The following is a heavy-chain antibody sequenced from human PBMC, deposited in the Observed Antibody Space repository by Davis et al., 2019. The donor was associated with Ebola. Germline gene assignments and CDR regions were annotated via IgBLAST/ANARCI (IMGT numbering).Heavy chain of an antibody. CDR3: ARLFDYRTIYDY. V-gene: IGHV3-7*03. CDR2: INPDGSVE. CDR1: EFNFTASW. J-gene: IGHJ4*02. D-gene: IGHD4-11*01. Sequence: GESLKISCAASEFNFTASWMSWIRQAPGKGLEWVASINPDGSVEHYVDSVKGRFTISRDNTQKSLYLQMNNLRAEDTAVYYCARLFDYRTIYDYWGQGTLITVSS.